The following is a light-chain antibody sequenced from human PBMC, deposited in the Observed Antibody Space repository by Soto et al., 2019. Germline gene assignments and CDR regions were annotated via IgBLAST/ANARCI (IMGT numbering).Light chain of an antibody. J-gene: IGKJ4*01. Sequence: EIVMTQSPATLSVSPGERATLSCRARHRVSSYLAWYQQNPGQAPRLLIYGASTRATGIPARFSGSGSGTEFTLTISSLQSEDFAVYYCQQYNAWPLTFGGGTKVEIK. V-gene: IGKV3-15*01. CDR1: HRVSSY. CDR2: GAS. CDR3: QQYNAWPLT.